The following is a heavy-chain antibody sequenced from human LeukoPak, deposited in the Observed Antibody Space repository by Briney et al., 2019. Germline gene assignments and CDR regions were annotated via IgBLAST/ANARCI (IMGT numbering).Heavy chain of an antibody. Sequence: SETLSLTCTVSGGSISGYYWSWIRQPPGKGLEWIGEINHSGSTNYNPSLKSRVTISVDTSKNQFSLKLSSVTAADTAVYYCARRGLYCSGGSCYFNSYYYYGMDVWGQGTTVTVSS. D-gene: IGHD2-15*01. J-gene: IGHJ6*02. V-gene: IGHV4-34*01. CDR3: ARRGLYCSGGSCYFNSYYYYGMDV. CDR2: INHSGST. CDR1: GGSISGYY.